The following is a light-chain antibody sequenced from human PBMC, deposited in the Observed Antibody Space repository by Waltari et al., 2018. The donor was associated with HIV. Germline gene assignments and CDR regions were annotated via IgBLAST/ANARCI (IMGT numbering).Light chain of an antibody. J-gene: IGKJ1*01. CDR2: SAS. V-gene: IGKV1-39*01. CDR3: QQNYNMPPT. Sequence: DIQMTQSPSSLSASVGDRVTITCRASENIRDDVNWYQQRPGKAPKLLMYSASSLLSGVPSRFSGSGSGTDFTLTITNLQPEDFATYSCQQNYNMPPTFGQGTRLEV. CDR1: ENIRDD.